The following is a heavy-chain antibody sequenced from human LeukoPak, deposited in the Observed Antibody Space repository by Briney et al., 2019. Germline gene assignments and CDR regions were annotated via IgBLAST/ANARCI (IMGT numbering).Heavy chain of an antibody. CDR1: GYTFTGYH. D-gene: IGHD2-2*01. CDR3: ARGGHIVVVPAAQGDY. V-gene: IGHV1-2*02. CDR2: INPNSGGT. J-gene: IGHJ4*02. Sequence: ASVKVSCKASGYTFTGYHMHWVRQAPGQGLEWMGWINPNSGGTNYAQKFQGRVTMTRDTSISTAYMELSRLRSDDTAVYYCARGGHIVVVPAAQGDYWGQGTLVTVSS.